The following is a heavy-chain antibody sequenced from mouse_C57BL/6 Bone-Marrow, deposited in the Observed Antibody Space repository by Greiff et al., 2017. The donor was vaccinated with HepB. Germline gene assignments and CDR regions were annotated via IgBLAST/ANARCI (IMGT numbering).Heavy chain of an antibody. CDR1: GYTFTSYW. CDR2: IDPSDSYT. D-gene: IGHD1-1*01. J-gene: IGHJ1*03. Sequence: VQLQQPGAELVKPGASVKLSCKASGYTFTSYWMQWVKQRPGQGLEWIGEIDPSDSYTNYNQKFKGKATLTVDTSSSTAYMQLSSLTSEDSAVYYCATYYGSPWYFDVGGTGTTVTVSA. CDR3: ATYYGSPWYFDV. V-gene: IGHV1-50*01.